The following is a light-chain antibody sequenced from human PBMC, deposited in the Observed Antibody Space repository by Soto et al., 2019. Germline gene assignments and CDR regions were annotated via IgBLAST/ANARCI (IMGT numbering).Light chain of an antibody. V-gene: IGLV2-14*01. Sequence: QSVLTQPASVSGSPGQSITLPCTGTNSDVGAYNYVSWYQHHPGKAPKLMIYEVFIRPSGVSSRFSGSKSGSTASLTISGLLAEDEADYYCSSYTTTNTLYVFGTGTKVTVL. CDR2: EVF. CDR1: NSDVGAYNY. J-gene: IGLJ1*01. CDR3: SSYTTTNTLYV.